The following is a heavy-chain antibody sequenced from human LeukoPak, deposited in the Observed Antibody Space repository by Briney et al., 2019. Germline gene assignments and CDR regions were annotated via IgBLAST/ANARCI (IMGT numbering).Heavy chain of an antibody. CDR3: SRVPITMILDP. J-gene: IGHJ5*02. Sequence: EWIGYIYYTGTTYSNPSLKSRVTISVDTSKNQFSLKLSSVTAADTAVYYCSRVPITMILDPWGQGTLVTVSS. CDR2: IYYTGTT. V-gene: IGHV4-31*02. D-gene: IGHD3-22*01.